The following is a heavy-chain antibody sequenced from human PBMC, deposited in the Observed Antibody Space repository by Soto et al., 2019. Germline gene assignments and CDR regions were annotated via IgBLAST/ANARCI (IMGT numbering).Heavy chain of an antibody. CDR3: ARGDSGYDDDAFDI. CDR2: IWYDGSNK. CDR1: GFTFSSYG. D-gene: IGHD5-12*01. Sequence: GGSLRLSCAASGFTFSSYGMHWVRQAPGKGLEWVAVIWYDGSNKYYADSVKGRFTISRDNSKNTLYLQMNSLRAEDTAVYYCARGDSGYDDDAFDIWGQGTMVTVSS. J-gene: IGHJ3*02. V-gene: IGHV3-33*01.